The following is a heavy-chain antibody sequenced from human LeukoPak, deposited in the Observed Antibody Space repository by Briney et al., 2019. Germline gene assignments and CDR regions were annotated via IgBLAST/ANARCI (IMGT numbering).Heavy chain of an antibody. CDR1: GGTFSSYA. D-gene: IGHD3-10*01. V-gene: IGHV1-69*04. CDR2: IIPILGIA. CDR3: ARDTYGSGSYYMIFDY. Sequence: GASVKVSCKASGGTFSSYAISWVRQAPGQGLEWMGRIIPILGIANYAQKFQGRVTITADKSTSTAYMELSSLRSEDTAVCYCARDTYGSGSYYMIFDYWGQGALVTVSS. J-gene: IGHJ4*02.